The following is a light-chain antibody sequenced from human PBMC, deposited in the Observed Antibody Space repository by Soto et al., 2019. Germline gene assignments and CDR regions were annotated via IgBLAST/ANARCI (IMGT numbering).Light chain of an antibody. J-gene: IGLJ3*02. CDR2: EVS. Sequence: QSALTQPPSASGSPGQSVTISCTGTSSDVGGYNYVSWYQQHPGKAPKLMIYEVSKRPSGVPDRFSGSKSGNTASLTVSGLPAEDEEYYYCNSYAGSNNWVFGGGTKVTVL. CDR1: SSDVGGYNY. V-gene: IGLV2-8*01. CDR3: NSYAGSNNWV.